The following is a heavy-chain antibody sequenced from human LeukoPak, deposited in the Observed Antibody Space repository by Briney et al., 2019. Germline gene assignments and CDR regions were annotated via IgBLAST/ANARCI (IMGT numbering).Heavy chain of an antibody. V-gene: IGHV6-1*01. CDR3: ARGRVSAFDY. CDR2: TYYTSKWNN. CDR1: GDSVSSSSSA. Sequence: SQTLSLTFAISGDSVSSSSSAWNWLRQSPSRGLEWLGRTYYTSKWNNDYAVSLRGRISINPDTSKNHFSLQLNSVTPDDTAVYYCARGRVSAFDYWGQGTLVTVSP. J-gene: IGHJ4*02. D-gene: IGHD2-15*01.